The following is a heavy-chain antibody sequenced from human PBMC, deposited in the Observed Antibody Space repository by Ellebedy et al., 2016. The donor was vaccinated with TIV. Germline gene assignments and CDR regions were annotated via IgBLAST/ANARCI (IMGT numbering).Heavy chain of an antibody. CDR1: GYTFTSYA. D-gene: IGHD6-6*01. V-gene: IGHV1-3*01. J-gene: IGHJ5*02. Sequence: ASVKVSCXASGYTFTSYAMHWVRQAPGQRLEWMGWINAGNGNTKYSQKFQGRVTITRDTSASTAYMELSSLRSEDTAVYYCARGVKFSSPGGGNWFDPWGQGTLVTVSS. CDR2: INAGNGNT. CDR3: ARGVKFSSPGGGNWFDP.